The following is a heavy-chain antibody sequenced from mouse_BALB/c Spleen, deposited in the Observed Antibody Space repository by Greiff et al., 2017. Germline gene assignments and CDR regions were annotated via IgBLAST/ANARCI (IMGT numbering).Heavy chain of an antibody. CDR2: ISSGGSYT. V-gene: IGHV5-6-4*01. CDR1: GFTFSSYT. CDR3: TRDLGYGYAFAD. J-gene: IGHJ3*01. Sequence: EVMLVESGGGLVKPGGSLKLSCAASGFTFSSYTMSWVRQTPEKRLEWVATISSGGSYTYYPDSVKGRFTISRDNAKNTLYLQMSSLKSEDTAMYYCTRDLGYGYAFADWGQGTLVTVSA. D-gene: IGHD1-2*01.